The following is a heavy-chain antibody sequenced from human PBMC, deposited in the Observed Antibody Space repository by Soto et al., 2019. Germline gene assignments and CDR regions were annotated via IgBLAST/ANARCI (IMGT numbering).Heavy chain of an antibody. CDR1: GGSFSGYY. D-gene: IGHD3-10*01. CDR2: INHSGST. V-gene: IGHV4-34*01. CDR3: ARGHLRRWKYYGSGSYSSWFDP. Sequence: QVQLQQWGAGLLKPSETLSLTCAVYGGSFSGYYWGWIRQPPGKGLEWIGEINHSGSTNYNPCLKSRLTISVDTSKNQFSLKLSSGTAAETAVYYCARGHLRRWKYYGSGSYSSWFDPWGQGTMVTVSS. J-gene: IGHJ5*02.